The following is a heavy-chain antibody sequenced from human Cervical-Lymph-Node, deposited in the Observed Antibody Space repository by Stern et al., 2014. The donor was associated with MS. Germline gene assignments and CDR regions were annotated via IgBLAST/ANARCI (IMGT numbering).Heavy chain of an antibody. V-gene: IGHV1-18*01. D-gene: IGHD3-16*01. J-gene: IGHJ4*02. CDR1: GYTFSSFA. CDR2: ITVYNGNT. CDR3: GRGWGDPRH. Sequence: VQLVESGAEVKKPGASVNVSCKASGYTFSSFAITWVRQAPGQGLEWMGTITVYNGNTNYAQRVQDRVTMTTDTSTNTAYMEVRTLRSDDTAVYYGGRGWGDPRHWGQGTLVTVSS.